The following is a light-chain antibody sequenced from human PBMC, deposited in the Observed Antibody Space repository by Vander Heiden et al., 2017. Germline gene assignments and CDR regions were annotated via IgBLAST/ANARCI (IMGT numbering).Light chain of an antibody. CDR3: QQYYSYPRT. CDR1: QGISSY. Sequence: AIRMTQSPSSFSASTGDRVTITCRASQGISSYLAWYQQKPGKAPKLLIYAASTLQSGVPSRFSGSGFGTDFPLTISCLQSEDFATYYCQQYYSYPRTFGQGTKVEIK. CDR2: AAS. V-gene: IGKV1-8*01. J-gene: IGKJ1*01.